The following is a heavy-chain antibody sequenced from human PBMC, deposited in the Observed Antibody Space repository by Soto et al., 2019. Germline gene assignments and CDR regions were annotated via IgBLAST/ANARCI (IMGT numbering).Heavy chain of an antibody. CDR2: INPILSMS. Sequence: SVKFSCKASGDTFSFYTINWVRQAPGLGLEWVGRINPILSMSNYAQKFQDRVTMTADKSTSTAYMELRSLRSEDTAMYYCAASYGSGYRAFDYWGQGALVIVSS. J-gene: IGHJ4*02. CDR3: AASYGSGYRAFDY. V-gene: IGHV1-69*02. D-gene: IGHD3-10*01. CDR1: GDTFSFYT.